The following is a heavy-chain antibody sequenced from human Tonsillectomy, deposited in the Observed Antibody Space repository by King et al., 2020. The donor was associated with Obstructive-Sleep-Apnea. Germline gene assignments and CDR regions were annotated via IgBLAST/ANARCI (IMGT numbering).Heavy chain of an antibody. CDR2: ISGYNGNT. V-gene: IGHV1-18*01. Sequence: QLVQSGAEVKKRGASVKVSCKASGYIFTSYGISWVRQAPGQGLEWMGWISGYNGNTNYAQKFQGRVTMTTDTSTSTAYMELRSLRSDDTAVYYCAREGAYYYESSGYDAFDIWGQGTMVTVAS. CDR3: AREGAYYYESSGYDAFDI. CDR1: GYIFTSYG. D-gene: IGHD3-22*01. J-gene: IGHJ3*02.